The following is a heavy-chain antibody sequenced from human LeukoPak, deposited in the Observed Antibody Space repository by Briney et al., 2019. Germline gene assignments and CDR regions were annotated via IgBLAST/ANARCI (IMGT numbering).Heavy chain of an antibody. J-gene: IGHJ3*01. Sequence: PSETLSLTCSVSGGSISSNKYYWGWIRQAPGKGLESIGSVFYIGSTFYNPSLQSRATISVDTSKNQFSLRMNSVTAADTALYFCARQPTSTGAFYLSAFDLWGYGTMVIVSS. CDR2: VFYIGST. CDR3: ARQPTSTGAFYLSAFDL. CDR1: GGSISSNKYY. D-gene: IGHD7-27*01. V-gene: IGHV4-39*01.